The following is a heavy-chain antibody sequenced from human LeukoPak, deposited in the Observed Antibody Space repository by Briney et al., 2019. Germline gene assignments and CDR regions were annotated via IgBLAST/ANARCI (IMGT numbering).Heavy chain of an antibody. Sequence: GRSLRLSCAASGFTFSSYGMHWVRQAPGKGLEWVAVISYDGSNKYYADSVKGRFTISRDNSKNSVYLQMKRLRAEDTALYYCARRGYHDYSGFDYWGQGTLVTVSS. V-gene: IGHV3-30*03. CDR3: ARRGYHDYSGFDY. CDR2: ISYDGSNK. D-gene: IGHD1-26*01. J-gene: IGHJ4*02. CDR1: GFTFSSYG.